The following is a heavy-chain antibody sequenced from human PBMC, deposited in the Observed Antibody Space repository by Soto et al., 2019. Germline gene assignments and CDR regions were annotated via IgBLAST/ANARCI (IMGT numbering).Heavy chain of an antibody. CDR3: ARWGSSYDYYYMDV. V-gene: IGHV3-21*01. D-gene: IGHD6-6*01. CDR2: ISSSSSYI. Sequence: GGSLRLSCAASGFTFSSYSMNWVRQAPGKGLEWVSSISSSSSYIYYADSVKGRFTISRDNAKNSLYLQMNSLRAEDTAVYYCARWGSSYDYYYMDVWGKGTTVTVSS. J-gene: IGHJ6*03. CDR1: GFTFSSYS.